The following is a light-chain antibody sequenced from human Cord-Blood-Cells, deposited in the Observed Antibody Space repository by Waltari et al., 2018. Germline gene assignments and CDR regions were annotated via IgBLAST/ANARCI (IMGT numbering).Light chain of an antibody. Sequence: DIQMTQSPSTLSASVRDRVTITCRASQSISSWLAWYQQKPGKAPKLLIYDASSLESGVPSRFSGSGSGTEFTLTISSLQPDDFATYYCQQYNPSTWTFGQGTKVEIK. CDR3: QQYNPSTWT. V-gene: IGKV1-5*01. CDR1: QSISSW. J-gene: IGKJ1*01. CDR2: DAS.